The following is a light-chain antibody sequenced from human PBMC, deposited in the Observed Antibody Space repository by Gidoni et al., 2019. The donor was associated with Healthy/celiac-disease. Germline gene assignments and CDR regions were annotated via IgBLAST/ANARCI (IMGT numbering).Light chain of an antibody. CDR2: AAS. V-gene: IGKV1-39*01. J-gene: IGKJ2*03. CDR1: QSISSY. Sequence: DIQMTQSPSSLSASVGDRVTITCRASQSISSYLNWYQQKPGKAPKLLIYAASSLQSGVPSRFSGSGSGTDFTLTISSLPPEDFATYYCQQSYSTLGSFGQXTKLEIK. CDR3: QQSYSTLGS.